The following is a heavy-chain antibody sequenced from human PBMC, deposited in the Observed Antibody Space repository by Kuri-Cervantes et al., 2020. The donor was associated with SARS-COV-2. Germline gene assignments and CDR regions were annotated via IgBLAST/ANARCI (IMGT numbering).Heavy chain of an antibody. V-gene: IGHV3-48*03. CDR2: ISNTGSTI. CDR1: GLPFSSYE. Sequence: GESLKISCAASGLPFSSYEINWVRQAPGRGLEWLSYISNTGSTIYYADSVKGRFNISRDNAKNSLSLQMNSLRAEDTAVYYCTRYSYYDGAGYRQDAFDMWGQGTMVTVSS. J-gene: IGHJ3*02. D-gene: IGHD3-22*01. CDR3: TRYSYYDGAGYRQDAFDM.